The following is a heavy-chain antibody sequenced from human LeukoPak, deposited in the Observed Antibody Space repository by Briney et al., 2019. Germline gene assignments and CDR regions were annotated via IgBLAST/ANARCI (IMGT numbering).Heavy chain of an antibody. D-gene: IGHD6-13*01. CDR1: GFTFSSYD. V-gene: IGHV3-30*02. Sequence: GGSLRLSCAASGFTFSSYDMHWVRQAPGKGLEWVAFIRYDGSNKYYADSVKGRFTISRDNSKNTLYLQMNSLRAEDTAVYYCAKEGGSSWYFDYWGQGTLVTVSS. CDR3: AKEGGSSWYFDY. J-gene: IGHJ4*02. CDR2: IRYDGSNK.